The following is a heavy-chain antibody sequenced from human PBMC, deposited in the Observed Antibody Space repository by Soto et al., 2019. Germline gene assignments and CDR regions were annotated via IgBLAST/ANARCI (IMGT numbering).Heavy chain of an antibody. D-gene: IGHD3-16*02. CDR1: GYIFKNYA. J-gene: IGHJ4*02. CDR3: ARHLYDYVWGSYRH. V-gene: IGHV1-69*01. Sequence: QVQLVQSGAEVKETGSSVKVSCKSSGYIFKNYAVTWLRQAPGQGLEWMGGIIPVFGTPDYSQKFRGRVTITADESTSTVYMELRSLTSEDTALYYCARHLYDYVWGSYRHWGQVTLVTVSS. CDR2: IIPVFGTP.